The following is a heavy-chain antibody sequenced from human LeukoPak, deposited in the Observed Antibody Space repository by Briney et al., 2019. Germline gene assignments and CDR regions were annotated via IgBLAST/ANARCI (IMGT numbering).Heavy chain of an antibody. Sequence: GGSLRLSCAASGFTVSSNYMSWVRQAPGKGLEWVSVIYSGGSTYYADSVKGRFTISGDNSKNTLYLQMNSLRAEDTAVYYCARGGLAPYYGMDVWGQGTTVTVSS. CDR1: GFTVSSNY. V-gene: IGHV3-66*01. CDR3: ARGGLAPYYGMDV. CDR2: IYSGGST. J-gene: IGHJ6*02.